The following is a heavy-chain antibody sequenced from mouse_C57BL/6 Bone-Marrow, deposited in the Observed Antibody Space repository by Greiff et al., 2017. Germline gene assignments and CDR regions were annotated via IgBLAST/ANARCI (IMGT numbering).Heavy chain of an antibody. D-gene: IGHD3-2*02. CDR3: ARHGTAQAPWFAY. CDR2: ISNLAYSI. J-gene: IGHJ3*01. Sequence: EVKVEESGGGLVQPGGSLKLSCAASGFTFSDYGMAWVRQAPRKGPEWVAFISNLAYSIYYADTVTGRFTISRENAKNTLYLEMSSLRSEDTAMYYCARHGTAQAPWFAYWGQGTLVTVSA. CDR1: GFTFSDYG. V-gene: IGHV5-15*04.